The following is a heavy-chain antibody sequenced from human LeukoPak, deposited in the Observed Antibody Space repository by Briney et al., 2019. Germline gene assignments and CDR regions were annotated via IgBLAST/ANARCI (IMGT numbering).Heavy chain of an antibody. CDR1: GFTFSSYE. J-gene: IGHJ4*02. D-gene: IGHD3-22*01. Sequence: GGSLRLSCAASGFTFSSYEMNWVRQAPGKGLEWVSYISSSGSTIYYADSVKGRFTISRDNAKNSLYLQMNSLRAEDTAVYYCAKDQYYYDSSGLDYWGQGTLVTVSS. CDR2: ISSSGSTI. CDR3: AKDQYYYDSSGLDY. V-gene: IGHV3-48*03.